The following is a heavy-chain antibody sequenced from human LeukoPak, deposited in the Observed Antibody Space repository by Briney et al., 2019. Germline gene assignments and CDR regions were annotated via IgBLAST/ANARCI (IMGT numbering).Heavy chain of an antibody. CDR2: INSDGSSA. D-gene: IGHD2-2*01. CDR3: ARDPGPAGWFDY. V-gene: IGHV3-74*01. J-gene: IGHJ4*02. CDR1: GFTFSSYW. Sequence: GGSLRLSCAASGFTFSSYWMHWVRQAPGKGLVWVSRINSDGSSASYADSVKGRFTISRDNAKNTLYLQMNSLRADDTAVYYCARDPGPAGWFDYWGQGTLVTVSS.